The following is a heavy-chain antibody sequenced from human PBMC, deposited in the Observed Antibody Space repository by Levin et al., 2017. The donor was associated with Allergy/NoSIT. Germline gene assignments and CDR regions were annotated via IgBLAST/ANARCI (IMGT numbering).Heavy chain of an antibody. CDR1: GFIFSTNA. V-gene: IGHV3-23*01. J-gene: IGHJ4*02. D-gene: IGHD1/OR15-1a*01. CDR3: AKGGMGTDGGIGS. Sequence: PGESLKISCPASGFIFSTNAMTWVRQAPGKGLEWVSSIGRGADTYHADSVKGRFSISRDNSKNTVYLQMNSLRAEDTAVYYCAKGGMGTDGGIGSWGQGTLVTVSS. CDR2: IGRGADT.